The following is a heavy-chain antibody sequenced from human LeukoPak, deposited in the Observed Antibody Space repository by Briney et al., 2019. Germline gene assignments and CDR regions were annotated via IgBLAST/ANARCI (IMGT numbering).Heavy chain of an antibody. J-gene: IGHJ4*02. Sequence: ETLSLTCAVYGGSFSGYYWSWVRQPPGKGLEWIGEINHSGSTNYNPSLKSRVTISVDTSKNQFSLKLSSVTAADTAVYYCARGIRGYRAAAGTFDYWGQGTLVTVSS. CDR2: INHSGST. V-gene: IGHV4-34*01. CDR1: GGSFSGYY. D-gene: IGHD6-13*01. CDR3: ARGIRGYRAAAGTFDY.